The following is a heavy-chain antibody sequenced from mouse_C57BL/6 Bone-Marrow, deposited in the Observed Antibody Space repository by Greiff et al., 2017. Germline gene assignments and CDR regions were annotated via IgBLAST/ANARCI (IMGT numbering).Heavy chain of an antibody. CDR3: AREGGSSGYYYAMDY. V-gene: IGHV1-26*01. J-gene: IGHJ4*01. CDR1: GYTFTDYY. D-gene: IGHD1-1*01. CDR2: INPNNGGT. Sequence: EVQLQQSGPELVKPGASVKISCKASGYTFTDYYMNWVKQSHGKSLEWIGDINPNNGGTSYNQKFKGKATLTVDKSSSTAYMELRSLTSEDSADYYWAREGGSSGYYYAMDYWGQGTSVTVSS.